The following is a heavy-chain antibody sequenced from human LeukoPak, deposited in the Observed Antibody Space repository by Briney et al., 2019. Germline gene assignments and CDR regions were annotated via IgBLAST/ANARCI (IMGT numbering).Heavy chain of an antibody. D-gene: IGHD5-24*01. CDR2: INPNSGGT. J-gene: IGHJ4*02. Sequence: ASVKVSCKASGYTFTGYYMHWVRQAPGQGLEWMGWINPNSGGTNYAQKFQGRVTMTRDTSISTAYMELSRLRSDDTAVYYCARISLEMATALTYYFDYWGQGTLVTVSS. CDR1: GYTFTGYY. V-gene: IGHV1-2*02. CDR3: ARISLEMATALTYYFDY.